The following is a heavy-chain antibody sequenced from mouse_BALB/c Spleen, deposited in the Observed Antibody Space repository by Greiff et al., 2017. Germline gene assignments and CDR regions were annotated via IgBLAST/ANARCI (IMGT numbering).Heavy chain of an antibody. CDR3: ARGLRSYAIDY. CDR1: GFTFSDYV. Sequence: EVKLVASGGGLVQPGGSRKLSCAASGFTFSDYVMAWVRQAPGKGPEWVAFISNLAYSIYYADTVTGRFTISRENAKNTLYLEMSNLSSEDTAIYYCARGLRSYAIDYWGQGTSVTVSS. CDR2: ISNLAYSI. V-gene: IGHV5-15*02. J-gene: IGHJ4*01. D-gene: IGHD1-1*01.